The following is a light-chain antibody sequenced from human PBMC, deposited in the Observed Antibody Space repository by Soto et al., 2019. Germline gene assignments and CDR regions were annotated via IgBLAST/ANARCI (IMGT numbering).Light chain of an antibody. J-gene: IGLJ2*01. CDR3: SSYTTSSTVI. Sequence: QSVLTQPASVSGSPGQSITISCTGSNSDVGAFTYVSWYQQHPGKAPKLLIYEVSNRPSGVSDRFSGSKSGNTASLAISGLQAEDEADYYCSSYTTSSTVIFGGGTKVTVL. CDR1: NSDVGAFTY. V-gene: IGLV2-14*01. CDR2: EVS.